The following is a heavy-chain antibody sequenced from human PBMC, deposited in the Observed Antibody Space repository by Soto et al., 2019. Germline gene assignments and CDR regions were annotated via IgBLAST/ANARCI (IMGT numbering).Heavy chain of an antibody. Sequence: QVQLQESGPGLVKPSQTLSLTCTVSVGSIANYEYYWTWIRQPPGKGLEWVGYIYYSGRTNYKPSLNSRLTISLDTSKNQFSLRLTSVSAADTAMYYCARDRSNSPDYFDFWGQGTLVTVSS. CDR2: IYYSGRT. D-gene: IGHD6-6*01. V-gene: IGHV4-30-4*01. CDR3: ARDRSNSPDYFDF. J-gene: IGHJ4*02. CDR1: VGSIANYEYY.